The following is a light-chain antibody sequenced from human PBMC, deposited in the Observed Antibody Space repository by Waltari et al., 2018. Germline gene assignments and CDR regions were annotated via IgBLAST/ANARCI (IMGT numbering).Light chain of an antibody. V-gene: IGKV1-17*03. CDR1: QGISNY. Sequence: DIQLTQSPSAMSASVGDRVTITCRASQGISNYLAWFQQKPGKVPKRLIYGASSLQSGVPSRVSGSGSGTEFTLTISSLQPEDFSTCYCLQHNSYPCTLGPGTKGDIK. CDR2: GAS. CDR3: LQHNSYPCT. J-gene: IGKJ3*01.